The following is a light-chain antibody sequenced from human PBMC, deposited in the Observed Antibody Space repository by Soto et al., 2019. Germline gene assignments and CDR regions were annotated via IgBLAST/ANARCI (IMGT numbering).Light chain of an antibody. CDR2: TAS. CDR3: QQSHSIPYT. CDR1: QSISSY. J-gene: IGKJ2*01. V-gene: IGKV1-39*01. Sequence: DIQMTQSPSSLSASVGDRVTITCRASQSISSYLNWYQQKPGKAPKLLISTASTLQSGVPSRFSGSGSGTDFTLTIISLQPEDLATYYCQQSHSIPYTFGQGTKLEI.